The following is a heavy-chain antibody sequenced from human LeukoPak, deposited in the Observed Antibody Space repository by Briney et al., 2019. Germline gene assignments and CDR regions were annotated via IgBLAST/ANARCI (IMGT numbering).Heavy chain of an antibody. D-gene: IGHD1-26*01. Sequence: ASVKVSCKASGYTFTSYYMHWVRQAPGQGLEWMGIINPSGGSTSYAQKFQGRVTMTRDTSTSTVYMELSSLRSEDTAVYYCARDPGYSGSYIAGAFDIWGQGTMVTVSS. J-gene: IGHJ3*02. CDR1: GYTFTSYY. V-gene: IGHV1-46*01. CDR3: ARDPGYSGSYIAGAFDI. CDR2: INPSGGST.